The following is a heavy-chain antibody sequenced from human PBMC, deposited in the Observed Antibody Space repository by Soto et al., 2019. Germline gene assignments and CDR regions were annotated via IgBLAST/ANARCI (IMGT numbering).Heavy chain of an antibody. Sequence: QVQLVQSGAEVRKPGASVTVSCRSSGDSFNDYYIHWVRQAPGQGFEWMGWINPNGGVTKYAQKFQGWVSMTRDTSIRTVYMXXXXXXXXXTXXXXXXXXXGGATATLDYYYFYMDVWGTGTTVTVSS. CDR2: INPNGGVT. CDR3: XXXXGGATATLDYYYFYMDV. V-gene: IGHV1-2*04. J-gene: IGHJ6*03. D-gene: IGHD5-12*01. CDR1: GDSFNDYY.